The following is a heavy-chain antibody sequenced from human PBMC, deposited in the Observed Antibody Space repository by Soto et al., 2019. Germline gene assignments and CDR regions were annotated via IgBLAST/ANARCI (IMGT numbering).Heavy chain of an antibody. CDR2: LYDVDGS. CDR3: ATWHEREHAFDV. CDR1: GLTISGKKY. J-gene: IGHJ3*01. D-gene: IGHD1-1*01. V-gene: IGHV3-53*01. Sequence: DVQLVESGGGLIQPGESLRLSCAAFGLTISGKKYVAWVRQAPGKGLEWVSALYDVDGSFYADSVTGRFTTSSDSSKTTVYLHMNDLRPDDTAVYYCATWHEREHAFDVWGQGKTVTLSS.